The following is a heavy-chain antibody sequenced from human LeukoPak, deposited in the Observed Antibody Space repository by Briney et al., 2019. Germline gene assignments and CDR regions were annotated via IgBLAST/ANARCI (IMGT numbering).Heavy chain of an antibody. J-gene: IGHJ3*02. CDR3: ARAEAAAFDI. CDR2: IWYDGSNK. Sequence: QSGGSLRLSCAVSGFTLTEHALSWVRQAPGKGLEWVAVIWYDGSNKYYADSVKGRFTISRDNSKNTLYLQMNSLRAEDTAVYYCARAEAAAFDIWGQGTMVTVSS. V-gene: IGHV3-33*08. CDR1: GFTLTEHA.